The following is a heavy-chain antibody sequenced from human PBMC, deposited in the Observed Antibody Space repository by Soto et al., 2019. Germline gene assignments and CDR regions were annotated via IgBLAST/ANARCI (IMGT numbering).Heavy chain of an antibody. D-gene: IGHD4-17*01. CDR2: IKRKIDGATT. CDR1: GSSFSNGL. J-gene: IGHJ3*02. Sequence: GALPLAFGGFGSSFSNGLRDWVRQAPGKGLEWVGRIKRKIDGATTAYAAPVKRRFNISPGESKNTLYLQMTSLKTEDTALYYCSLDSVMTTDFAFDIWGQGT. V-gene: IGHV3-15*07. CDR3: SLDSVMTTDFAFDI.